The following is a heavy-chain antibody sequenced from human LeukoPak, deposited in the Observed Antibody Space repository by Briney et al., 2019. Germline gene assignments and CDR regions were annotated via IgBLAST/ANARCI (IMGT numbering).Heavy chain of an antibody. CDR2: ISSSSSYI. J-gene: IGHJ4*02. Sequence: GGSLRLSCAASGFTFSSYSMTWVRQAPGKGLEWVSSISSSSSYIYYADSVKGRFTISRDNAKNSLYLQMNSLRAEDTAVYYCARDSQYYYDSSGYYWIPYYFGYWGQGTLVTVSS. D-gene: IGHD3-22*01. CDR1: GFTFSSYS. CDR3: ARDSQYYYDSSGYYWIPYYFGY. V-gene: IGHV3-21*01.